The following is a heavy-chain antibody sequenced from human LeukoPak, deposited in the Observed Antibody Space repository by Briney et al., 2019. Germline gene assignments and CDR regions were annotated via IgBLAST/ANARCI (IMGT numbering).Heavy chain of an antibody. CDR3: ASSVVVAAPSGFDP. CDR1: GFTFSHYA. Sequence: GGSLRLSCAASGFTFSHYAMHWVRQAPGKGLEWVAVISYHGIDKYYADSVKGRFTISRDNSKNALYLQMNSLRPEDTAVYYCASSVVVAAPSGFDPWGQGTLVTVSS. CDR2: ISYHGIDK. V-gene: IGHV3-30-3*01. D-gene: IGHD2-15*01. J-gene: IGHJ5*02.